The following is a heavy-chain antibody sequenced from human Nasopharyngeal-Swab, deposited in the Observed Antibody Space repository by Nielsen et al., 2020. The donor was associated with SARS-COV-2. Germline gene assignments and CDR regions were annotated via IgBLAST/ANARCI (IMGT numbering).Heavy chain of an antibody. J-gene: IGHJ3*02. V-gene: IGHV3-7*03. Sequence: GESLKISCAASGFTFSSYWMSWVRQAPGKGLEWVANIKQDGSEKYYVDSVKGRFTISRDNAKNSLYLQMNSLRAEDTALYYCAKEAPPYPRGAFDIWGQGTMVTVSS. CDR2: IKQDGSEK. CDR1: GFTFSSYW. CDR3: AKEAPPYPRGAFDI.